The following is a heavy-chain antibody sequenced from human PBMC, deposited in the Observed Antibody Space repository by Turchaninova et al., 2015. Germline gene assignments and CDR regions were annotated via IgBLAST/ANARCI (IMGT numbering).Heavy chain of an antibody. CDR2: INHSGST. CDR3: ARGGGGWYPDY. D-gene: IGHD6-19*01. V-gene: IGHV4-34*01. J-gene: IGHJ4*02. CDR1: GGSFSAFY. Sequence: QVQLQQWGAGLLKTSEPLSVTCASYGGSFSAFYWSGTRQPPGKGLEWIGEINHSGSTNYNSSLESRVTISIDTSKSQFSLELTSVTAADTAVYYCARGGGGWYPDYWGQGTLVTVSS.